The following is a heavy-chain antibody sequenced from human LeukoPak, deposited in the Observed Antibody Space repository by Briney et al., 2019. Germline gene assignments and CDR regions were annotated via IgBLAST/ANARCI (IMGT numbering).Heavy chain of an antibody. J-gene: IGHJ4*02. CDR2: INPNSGGT. CDR1: GYTFTGYY. V-gene: IGHV1-2*02. CDR3: ARVYCSSTSCCREYFDY. Sequence: ASVKVSCKASGYTFTGYYMHWVRQAPGQGLEWMGWINPNSGGTNYAQKFQGRVTMTRDTSISTAYMELSRLRSDDTAVYYCARVYCSSTSCCREYFDYWGQGTLVTVSS. D-gene: IGHD2-2*01.